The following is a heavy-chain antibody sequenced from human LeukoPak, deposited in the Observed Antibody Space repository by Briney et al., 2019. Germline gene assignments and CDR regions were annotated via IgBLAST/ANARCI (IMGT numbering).Heavy chain of an antibody. CDR1: GGSFSGYY. D-gene: IGHD3-16*01. V-gene: IGHV4-34*01. J-gene: IGHJ4*02. Sequence: PSETLSLTCAVYGGSFSGYYWSWIRQPPGKGLEWIGEINHSGGTNYNPSLKSRVTISVDTSKNQFSLKLNSVTATDTAVYYCARHYGPWGQGTLVTVSS. CDR3: ARHYGP. CDR2: INHSGGT.